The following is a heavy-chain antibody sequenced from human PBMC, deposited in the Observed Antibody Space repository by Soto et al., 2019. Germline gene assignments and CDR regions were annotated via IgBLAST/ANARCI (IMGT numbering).Heavy chain of an antibody. D-gene: IGHD3-9*01. CDR2: IVVGSGNT. CDR1: GFTFTSSA. CDR3: AAPGAFYDTLTGYQNYYYGMDV. J-gene: IGHJ6*02. Sequence: SGKVSCKASGFTFTSSAVQWVRQARGQRLEWIGWIVVGSGNTNYAQKFQERVTITRDMSTSTAYMELSSLRSEDTAVYYCAAPGAFYDTLTGYQNYYYGMDVWGQGTTVTVSS. V-gene: IGHV1-58*01.